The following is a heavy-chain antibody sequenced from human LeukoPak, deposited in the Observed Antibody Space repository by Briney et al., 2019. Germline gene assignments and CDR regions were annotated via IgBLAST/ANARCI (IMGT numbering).Heavy chain of an antibody. CDR1: GFTVSSNY. J-gene: IGHJ6*02. V-gene: IGHV3-66*01. Sequence: GGSLRLSCAASGFTVSSNYMSWVRQAPGKGLEWVSVIYSGGSTYYADSVKGRFTISRDNSKSTLYLQMNSLRAEDTAVYYCARDKRGYYYYGMDVWGQGTTVTVSS. CDR3: ARDKRGYYYYGMDV. CDR2: IYSGGST.